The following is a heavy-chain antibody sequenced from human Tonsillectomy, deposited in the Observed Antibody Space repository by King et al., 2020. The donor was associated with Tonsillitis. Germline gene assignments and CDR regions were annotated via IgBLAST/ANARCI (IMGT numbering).Heavy chain of an antibody. D-gene: IGHD2-2*01. CDR3: AKDISGSTPDYYYYGMDV. V-gene: IGHV3-9*01. Sequence: VQLVESGGRLVQPGRSLRLSCVASGFTLDDYVMHWVRQVPGKGLEWVSGISWNSGSIGYADSVKGRFTISRDNAKNSLYLQMNSLRAEDTALYYCAKDISGSTPDYYYYGMDVWGQGTTVTVSS. CDR1: GFTLDDYV. J-gene: IGHJ6*02. CDR2: ISWNSGSI.